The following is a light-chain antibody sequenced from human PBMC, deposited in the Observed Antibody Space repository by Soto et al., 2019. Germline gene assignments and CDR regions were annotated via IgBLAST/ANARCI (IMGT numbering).Light chain of an antibody. Sequence: EIVFTQSPRTLSLSPVQRPTLSCRHIQSLSSSFLAWYQQKPGQAPRLLIYGASNRATGIPARFSGSGSGTDFTLTISSLEPEDFAVYYCQQRYSWPLLNCGQGTQRAIK. CDR2: GAS. CDR3: QQRYSWPLLN. CDR1: QSLSSSF. V-gene: IGKV3D-20*02. J-gene: IGKJ5*01.